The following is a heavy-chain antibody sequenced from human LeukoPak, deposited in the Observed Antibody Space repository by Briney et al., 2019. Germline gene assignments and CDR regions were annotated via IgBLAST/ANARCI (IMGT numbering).Heavy chain of an antibody. CDR2: IYYSRRT. CDR1: GGSISSYY. Sequence: SETLSLTCTVSGGSISSYYWSWIRQPPGQGLDGMGYIYYSRRTKYNHSLKSRVNMSVDTSKSLLSLKLTSVTAADTAVYYCARLGIGVVPSAMLGDYYFDYWGQGTLVTVSS. CDR3: ARLGIGVVPSAMLGDYYFDY. J-gene: IGHJ4*02. D-gene: IGHD2-2*01. V-gene: IGHV4-59*08.